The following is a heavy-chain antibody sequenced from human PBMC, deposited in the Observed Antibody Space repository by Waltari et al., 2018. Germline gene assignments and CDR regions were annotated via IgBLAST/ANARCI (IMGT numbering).Heavy chain of an antibody. CDR1: GGTFSSYA. CDR3: ARGGEAGGWLYYYGMDV. V-gene: IGHV1-69*06. J-gene: IGHJ6*02. D-gene: IGHD6-19*01. CDR2: IIPIFGTA. Sequence: QVQLVQSGAEVKKPGSSVKVSCKASGGTFSSYAISWVRQAPGQGLEWMGGIIPIFGTANYAQKFQGRVTMTRNTSISTAYMELSSLRSEDTAVYYCARGGEAGGWLYYYGMDVWGQGTTVTVSS.